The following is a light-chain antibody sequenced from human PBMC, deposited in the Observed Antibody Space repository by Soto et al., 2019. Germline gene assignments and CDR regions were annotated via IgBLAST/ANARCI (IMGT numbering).Light chain of an antibody. Sequence: EIVMTQSPATLSVSPRERATLFCRASQSVSSNLAWYQQKPGQAPRLLIYGASTRAPGIPARFSGSGSGTEVTLTISSLQSEDFAVYYCQQYNNWPPYTFGQGTKLEIK. J-gene: IGKJ2*01. V-gene: IGKV3-15*01. CDR2: GAS. CDR1: QSVSSN. CDR3: QQYNNWPPYT.